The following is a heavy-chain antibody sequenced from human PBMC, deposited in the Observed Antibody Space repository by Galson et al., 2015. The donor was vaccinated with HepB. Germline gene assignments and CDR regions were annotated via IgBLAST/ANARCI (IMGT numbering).Heavy chain of an antibody. D-gene: IGHD3-10*01. CDR3: AKDLGTPFDL. Sequence: RQAPGQGLEWMGRVVPILGVTNYAQRFQDRVKITADKSTSTAYMELSSLGSDDTAIYYCAKDLGTPFDLWGRGTLVSVSS. J-gene: IGHJ2*01. CDR2: VVPILGVT. V-gene: IGHV1-69*04.